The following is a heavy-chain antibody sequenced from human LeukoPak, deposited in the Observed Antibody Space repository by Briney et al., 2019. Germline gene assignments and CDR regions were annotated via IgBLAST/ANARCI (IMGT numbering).Heavy chain of an antibody. V-gene: IGHV4-34*01. CDR2: IHYSGST. J-gene: IGHJ5*02. CDR3: ARGFARVLRYLFGTFDP. Sequence: SETLSLTCAVYGGSFSGYYWSWIRQPPGKGLEWIGSIHYSGSTYFNPSLKSRVTISVDTSKNQFSLKLSSVTAADTAVYYCARGFARVLRYLFGTFDPWGQGTLVTVSS. CDR1: GGSFSGYY. D-gene: IGHD3-9*01.